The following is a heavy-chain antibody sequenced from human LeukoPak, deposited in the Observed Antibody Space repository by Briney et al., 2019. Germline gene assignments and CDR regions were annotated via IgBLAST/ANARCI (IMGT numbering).Heavy chain of an antibody. CDR2: INTNTGNP. Sequence: ASAKVSCKASGYTFTSYAMNWVRQAPGQGLEWMGWINTNTGNPTYAQGFTGRFVFSLDTSVSTAYLQISSLKAEDTAVYYCARDSGYDFWSGYLGTPYYYGMDVWGQGTTVTVSS. CDR3: ARDSGYDFWSGYLGTPYYYGMDV. V-gene: IGHV7-4-1*02. J-gene: IGHJ6*02. D-gene: IGHD3-3*01. CDR1: GYTFTSYA.